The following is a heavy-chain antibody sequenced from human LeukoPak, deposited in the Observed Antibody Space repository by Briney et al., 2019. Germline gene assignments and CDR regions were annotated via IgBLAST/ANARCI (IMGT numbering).Heavy chain of an antibody. Sequence: SETLSLTCTVSGGSISNYYWNWIRQPPGKGLEWIGYVYYSGSTKYNPSLKSRGTISVDTPKNQFSLKLSSVTAADTAIYYCARRRKVGAGDAFDIWGQGTMVTVSS. CDR3: ARRRKVGAGDAFDI. V-gene: IGHV4-59*08. J-gene: IGHJ3*02. CDR2: VYYSGST. D-gene: IGHD3-10*01. CDR1: GGSISNYY.